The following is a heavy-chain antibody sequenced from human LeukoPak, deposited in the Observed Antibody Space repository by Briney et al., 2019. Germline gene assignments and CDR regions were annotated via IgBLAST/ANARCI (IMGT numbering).Heavy chain of an antibody. V-gene: IGHV3-48*02. CDR3: ARSMVRGGYAFDI. Sequence: GGSLRLSCAASGFTFSSYGMNWVRQAPGKGLEWVSYISSSSTIYYADSAKGRFTISRDNAKNSLYLQMCSLRDEDTAVYYCARSMVRGGYAFDIWGQGTMVTVSS. CDR2: ISSSSTI. D-gene: IGHD3-10*01. CDR1: GFTFSSYG. J-gene: IGHJ3*02.